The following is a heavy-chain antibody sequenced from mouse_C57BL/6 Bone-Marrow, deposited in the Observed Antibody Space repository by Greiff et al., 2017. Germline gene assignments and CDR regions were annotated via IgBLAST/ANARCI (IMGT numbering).Heavy chain of an antibody. D-gene: IGHD2-5*01. V-gene: IGHV3-5*01. CDR3: ARHYSNSWYFDV. CDR1: GISITTGNYR. Sequence: VQLKESGPGLVKPSQTVFLTCTVTGISITTGNYRWSWIRQFPGNKLEWIGYIYYSGTITYNPSLTRRTTITRDTPKNQFFLEMNSLTAEDTATYYCARHYSNSWYFDVWGTGTTVTVSS. J-gene: IGHJ1*03. CDR2: IYYSGTI.